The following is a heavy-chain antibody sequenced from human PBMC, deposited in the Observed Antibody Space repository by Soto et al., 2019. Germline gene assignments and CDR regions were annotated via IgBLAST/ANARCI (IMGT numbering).Heavy chain of an antibody. Sequence: ASVKVSCKASGYTFTSYDINWVRQATGQGLEWMGWMNPNSGNTGYAQKFQGRVTMTRNTSISTAYMELSSLRSEDTAVYYCARGRQQLRHNYYYYYMDVWGKGTTVTVSS. D-gene: IGHD6-13*01. CDR3: ARGRQQLRHNYYYYYMDV. CDR2: MNPNSGNT. CDR1: GYTFTSYD. J-gene: IGHJ6*03. V-gene: IGHV1-8*01.